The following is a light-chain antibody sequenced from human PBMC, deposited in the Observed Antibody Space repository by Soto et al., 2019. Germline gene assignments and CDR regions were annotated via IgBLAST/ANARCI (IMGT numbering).Light chain of an antibody. V-gene: IGKV3-15*01. CDR2: GAS. Sequence: EIVMTQSQATLSVSPGERATLSCRASQSVGGNLAWYQQKPGQAPRLLIYGASTRPTGIQARFSGSGSGTEFTLTISSLQSEDFAVYYCQQYNNWPRGTFGQGTKLEIK. J-gene: IGKJ2*02. CDR1: QSVGGN. CDR3: QQYNNWPRGT.